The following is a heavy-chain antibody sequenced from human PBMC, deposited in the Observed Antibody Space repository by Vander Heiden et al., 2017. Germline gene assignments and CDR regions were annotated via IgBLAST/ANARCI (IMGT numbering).Heavy chain of an antibody. Sequence: QVTFKVFGPVLVKPTATLTLTCTVSGYALSNARLGVSWIRQPPGKALEWLAHIFSNDEKSCSTSLKSRLTIYKDTSKSQVVLTMTNMDPVDTATYYCARIRGGVWQWLRGVYYCDYWGQGTLVTVSS. J-gene: IGHJ4*02. CDR2: IFSNDEK. V-gene: IGHV2-26*01. CDR3: ARIRGGVWQWLRGVYYCDY. CDR1: GYALSNARLG. D-gene: IGHD6-19*01.